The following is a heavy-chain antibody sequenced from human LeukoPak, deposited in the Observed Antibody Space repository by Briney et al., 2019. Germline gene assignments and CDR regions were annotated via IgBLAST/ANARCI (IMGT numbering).Heavy chain of an antibody. CDR2: ISSSSSYI. V-gene: IGHV3-21*01. D-gene: IGHD6-13*01. Sequence: GGSLRLSCAASGFTFSSYSMNWVRQAPGKGLEWVSSISSSSSYIYYADSVKGRFTISRDNAKNSLYLQMNSLRAEDTAVYYCARDPKSYSSSWYRLPNWFDPWGQGTLVTVSS. CDR3: ARDPKSYSSSWYRLPNWFDP. CDR1: GFTFSSYS. J-gene: IGHJ5*02.